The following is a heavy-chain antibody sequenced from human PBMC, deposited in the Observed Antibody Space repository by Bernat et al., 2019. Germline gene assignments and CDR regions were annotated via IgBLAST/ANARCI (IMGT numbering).Heavy chain of an antibody. J-gene: IGHJ6*04. V-gene: IGHV3-23*01. CDR1: GFTFSSYA. D-gene: IGHD2-2*01. CDR3: ASRPPIVVVPAAT. CDR2: ISGSGGST. Sequence: EVQLLESGGGLVQPGGSLRLSCAASGFTFSSYAMSWVRQAPGKGLGWVSAISGSGGSTYYADSVKGRFTISRDNSKNTLYLQMNSLRAEDTAVYYCASRPPIVVVPAATWGKGTTVTVSS.